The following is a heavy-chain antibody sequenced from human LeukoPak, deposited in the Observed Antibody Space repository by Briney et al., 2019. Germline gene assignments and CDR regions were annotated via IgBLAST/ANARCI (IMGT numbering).Heavy chain of an antibody. D-gene: IGHD5-18*01. Sequence: GGSPRLSCAVSGLTFSSSWTDWVRQAPGKGLEWVASINPDGNKKYSADSVKGRFTISRDNAENSLYLQMNSLRVEDTAFYYCARDLAYSRLDYWGQGMLVTVSS. J-gene: IGHJ4*02. V-gene: IGHV3-7*01. CDR1: GLTFSSSW. CDR2: INPDGNKK. CDR3: ARDLAYSRLDY.